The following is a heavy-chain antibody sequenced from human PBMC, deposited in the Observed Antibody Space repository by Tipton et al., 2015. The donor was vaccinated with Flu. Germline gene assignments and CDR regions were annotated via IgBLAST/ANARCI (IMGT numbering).Heavy chain of an antibody. Sequence: TLSLTCTVSGGSISSGSYYWSWIRQSAGRGLEWIGRIYTTGSVNYNPSLRGRVTIAGDTSRNHFSLQLTSVTAADTAVYFCARSPGYSGSGIYSYYFDDWGQRTLVTVAS. V-gene: IGHV4-61*02. J-gene: IGHJ4*02. D-gene: IGHD3-10*01. CDR3: ARSPGYSGSGIYSYYFDD. CDR2: IYTTGSV. CDR1: GGSISSGSYY.